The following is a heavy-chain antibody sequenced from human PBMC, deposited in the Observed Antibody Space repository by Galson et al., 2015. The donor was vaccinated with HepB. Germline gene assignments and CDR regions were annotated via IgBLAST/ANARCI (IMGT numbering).Heavy chain of an antibody. CDR3: AKSYCLFDS. CDR2: ISGNGDST. V-gene: IGHV3-23*01. Sequence: SLRLSCAASGFAFDTHAMSWVRQAPGRGLEWISGISGNGDSTFYADSVKGRFTVSRDNSNNMLYLQMNSLRAEDAGLYFRAKSYCLFDSWGQGILVTVSS. D-gene: IGHD2-21*01. CDR1: GFAFDTHA. J-gene: IGHJ5*01.